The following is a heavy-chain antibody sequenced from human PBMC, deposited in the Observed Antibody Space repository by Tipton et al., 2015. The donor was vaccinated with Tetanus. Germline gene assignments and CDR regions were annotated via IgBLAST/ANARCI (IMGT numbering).Heavy chain of an antibody. CDR3: AFKPDYFGTGSPPFDY. D-gene: IGHD3-10*01. J-gene: IGHJ4*02. CDR2: INHSGGT. Sequence: TLSLTCAVSGGSFSGYYWSWIRQTPGKGLEWIGEINHSGGTNYNPSLKSRVSISVDTTKKQLYLNLTSVTAADTAVYYCAFKPDYFGTGSPPFDYWGQGPLVTVSS. CDR1: GGSFSGYY. V-gene: IGHV4-34*01.